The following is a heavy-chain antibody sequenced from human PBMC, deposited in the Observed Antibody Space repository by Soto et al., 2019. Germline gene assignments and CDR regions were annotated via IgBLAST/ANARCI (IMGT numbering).Heavy chain of an antibody. CDR3: ANHHIGYNSNWFDP. CDR2: ISYDGSNK. D-gene: IGHD1-1*01. Sequence: QVQLVESGGGVVQPGRSLRLSCAASGFTFSSYAMHWVRQAPGKGLEWVAVISYDGSNKYYADSVKGRFTISRDNSKNTRYLQMNSMRAEDTAVYYCANHHIGYNSNWFDPWGQGTLVTVSS. CDR1: GFTFSSYA. J-gene: IGHJ5*02. V-gene: IGHV3-30-3*01.